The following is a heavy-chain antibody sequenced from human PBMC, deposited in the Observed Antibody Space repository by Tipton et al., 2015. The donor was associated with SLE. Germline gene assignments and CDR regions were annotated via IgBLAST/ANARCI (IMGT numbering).Heavy chain of an antibody. D-gene: IGHD7-27*01. CDR3: ARGAGDDYYYYYMDV. CDR1: GGSISSGSYY. V-gene: IGHV4-61*02. J-gene: IGHJ6*03. CDR2: IYTSGST. Sequence: TLSLTCTVSGGSISSGSYYWSWIRQPAGKGLEWIGRIYTSGSTNYNPSLKSRVTISVDTSKNQFSLKLSSVTAADTAVYYCARGAGDDYYYYYMDVWGKGTTGTVSS.